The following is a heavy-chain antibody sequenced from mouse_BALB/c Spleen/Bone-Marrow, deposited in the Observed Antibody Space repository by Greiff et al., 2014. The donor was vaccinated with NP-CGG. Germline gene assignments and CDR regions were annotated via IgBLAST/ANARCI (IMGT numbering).Heavy chain of an antibody. Sequence: DVMLVESGGGLVQPGGSLKLSCAASGFTFSSYTMSWVRQTPEKRPERVAYISNGGGSTYYPDTVKGRFTISRDNAKNTLYLQMSSLKSEDTAMYYCARGGYYFDYWGQGTTLTVSS. V-gene: IGHV5-12-2*01. CDR3: ARGGYYFDY. CDR2: ISNGGGST. CDR1: GFTFSSYT. J-gene: IGHJ2*01.